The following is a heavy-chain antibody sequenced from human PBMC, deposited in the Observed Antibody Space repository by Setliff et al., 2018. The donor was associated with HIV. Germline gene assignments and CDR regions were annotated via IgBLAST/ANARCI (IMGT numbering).Heavy chain of an antibody. CDR2: IDPVNGAT. J-gene: IGHJ4*01. Sequence: VASVKVSCKASRYTFTDYYIHWVQKAPGKGLEWMGRIDPVNGATTYAEKFQGRVTITADTSTDTAYLKLSSLKSDDTAVYYCATARVVRRVTLLFDFWGQGTLVTVSS. CDR3: ATARVVRRVTLLFDF. CDR1: RYTFTDYY. D-gene: IGHD3-10*01. V-gene: IGHV1-69-2*01.